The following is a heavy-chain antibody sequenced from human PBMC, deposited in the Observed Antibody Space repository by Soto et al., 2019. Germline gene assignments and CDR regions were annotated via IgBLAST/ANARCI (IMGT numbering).Heavy chain of an antibody. CDR1: GGSISSGGFS. V-gene: IGHV4-30-2*01. CDR3: ARYSFGFAY. CDR2: IYYGGST. Sequence: SETLSLTXSVSGGSISSGGFSWSWIRQPPGKGLEWIGYIYYGGSTYYNPSLKSRVTMSVDRSKNQFSLELGSVTAADTAVYYCARYSFGFAYWGRGTLVTVSS. J-gene: IGHJ4*02. D-gene: IGHD5-18*01.